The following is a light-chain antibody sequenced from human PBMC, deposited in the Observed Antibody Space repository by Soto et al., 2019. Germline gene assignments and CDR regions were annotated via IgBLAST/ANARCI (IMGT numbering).Light chain of an antibody. CDR2: STT. J-gene: IGKJ1*01. CDR3: QKYDSPPWT. CDR1: EGISYS. V-gene: IGKV1-27*01. Sequence: DIQMTQSPSSLSASVGDRVTITCRASEGISYSLAWYQQKPGKVPKLLIYSTTTLHSGVPSRFSGSGSGTDFTLTISSLQPEDVAPYYCQKYDSPPWTFGQGTKVEIK.